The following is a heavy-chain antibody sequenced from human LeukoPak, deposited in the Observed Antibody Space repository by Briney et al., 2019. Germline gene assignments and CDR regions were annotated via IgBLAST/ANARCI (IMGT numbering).Heavy chain of an antibody. V-gene: IGHV3-30*02. D-gene: IGHD2-15*01. CDR1: GFTFSSYG. CDR2: IRYDGSNK. Sequence: GGSLRLSCAASGFTFSSYGMHWVRQAPGKGLEWVAFIRYDGSNKYYADSVKGRFTISRDNSKNTLYLQMNSLRAEDTAVYYCARSGGSKGDAFDIWGQGTMVTVSS. CDR3: ARSGGSKGDAFDI. J-gene: IGHJ3*02.